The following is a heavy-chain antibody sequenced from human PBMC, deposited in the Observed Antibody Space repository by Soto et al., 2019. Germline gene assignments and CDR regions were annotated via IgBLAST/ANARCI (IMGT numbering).Heavy chain of an antibody. V-gene: IGHV4-31*03. CDR2: IYYSGST. CDR3: ARELAVAGTAFDY. Sequence: SETLSLTCTVSGGSISSGGYYWSWIRQHPGKGLEWIGYIYYSGSTYYNPSLKSRVTISVDTSKNQFSLKLSSVTAADTAVYYCARELAVAGTAFDYWGQGTLVTVSS. D-gene: IGHD6-19*01. CDR1: GGSISSGGYY. J-gene: IGHJ4*02.